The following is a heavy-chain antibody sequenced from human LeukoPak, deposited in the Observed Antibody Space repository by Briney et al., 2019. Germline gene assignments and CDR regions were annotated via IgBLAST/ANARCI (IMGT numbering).Heavy chain of an antibody. CDR1: GYSISSGYY. Sequence: SETLSLTCTVSGYSISSGYYWDWIRQPPGKGLEWIGSIYHSGSTYYNPSLKSRVTISVDTSKNQFSLKLSSVTAADTAVYYCARDRYYYGSGIAFDIWGQGTMVTVSS. CDR3: ARDRYYYGSGIAFDI. V-gene: IGHV4-38-2*02. D-gene: IGHD3-10*01. J-gene: IGHJ3*02. CDR2: IYHSGST.